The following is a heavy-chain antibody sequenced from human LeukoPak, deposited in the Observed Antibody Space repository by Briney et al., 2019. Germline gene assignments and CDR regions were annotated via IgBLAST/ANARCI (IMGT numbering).Heavy chain of an antibody. V-gene: IGHV1-18*01. CDR3: AGADYYDSSGYYYYFDY. Sequence: ASVKVSCKASGYTFTSYGISWVRQAPGQGLEWMGWISAYNGNTNYAQKLQGRVTMTTDTSTSTAYMELSSLRSEDTAVYYCAGADYYDSSGYYYYFDYWGQGTLVTVSS. J-gene: IGHJ4*02. CDR1: GYTFTSYG. D-gene: IGHD3-22*01. CDR2: ISAYNGNT.